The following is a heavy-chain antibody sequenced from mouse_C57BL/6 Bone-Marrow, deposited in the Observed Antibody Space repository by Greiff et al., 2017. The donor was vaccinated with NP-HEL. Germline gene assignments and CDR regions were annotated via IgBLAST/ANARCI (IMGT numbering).Heavy chain of an antibody. CDR3: ARSRSFYAMDY. CDR2: IYPGSGNT. V-gene: IGHV1-66*01. Sequence: VKLMESGPELVKPGASVKISCKASGYSFTSYYIHWVKQRPGQGLEWIGWIYPGSGNTKYNEKFKGKATLTADTSSSTAYMQLSSLTSEDSAVYYCARSRSFYAMDYWGQGTSVTVSS. J-gene: IGHJ4*01. D-gene: IGHD2-14*01. CDR1: GYSFTSYY.